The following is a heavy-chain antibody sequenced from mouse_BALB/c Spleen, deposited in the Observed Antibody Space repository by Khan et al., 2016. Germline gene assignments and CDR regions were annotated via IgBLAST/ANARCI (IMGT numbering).Heavy chain of an antibody. V-gene: IGHV5-6-5*01. CDR1: GFTFSSYA. J-gene: IGHJ3*01. Sequence: EVELVESGGGLVKPGGSLKLSCAASGFTFSSYAMSWVRQTPEKRLEWVASISSGGSTYYPDSVKGRFTISRDNARNILYLQMSSLRSEDTAMYYCARGTEDYDGYYGAYWGQGTLVTVSA. D-gene: IGHD2-3*01. CDR3: ARGTEDYDGYYGAY. CDR2: ISSGGST.